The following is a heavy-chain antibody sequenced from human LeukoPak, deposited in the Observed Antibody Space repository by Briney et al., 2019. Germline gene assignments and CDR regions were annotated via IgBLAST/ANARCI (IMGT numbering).Heavy chain of an antibody. V-gene: IGHV3-7*01. CDR3: ARGRYTSGWYPDYFDY. D-gene: IGHD6-19*01. CDR2: IKQDGSDK. CDR1: GFTFSSPW. J-gene: IGHJ4*02. Sequence: GGSLRLSCAASGFTFSSPWMSWVRQASGKGLEWVGNIKQDGSDKYYVASVKGRFTISRDNAKNSLYLQMSSLRAEDAAVYYCARGRYTSGWYPDYFDYWGQGTLVTVSS.